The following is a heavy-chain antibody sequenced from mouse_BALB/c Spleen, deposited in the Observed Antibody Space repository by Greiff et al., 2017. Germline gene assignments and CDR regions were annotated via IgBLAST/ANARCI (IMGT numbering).Heavy chain of an antibody. CDR1: GFSLTSYD. J-gene: IGHJ3*01. D-gene: IGHD1-2*01. CDR2: IWTGGGT. Sequence: QVQLQQSGPGLVAPSQSLSITCTVSGFSLTSYDISWIRQPPGKGLEWLGVIWTGGGTNYNSAFMSRLSISKDNSKSQVFLKMNSLQTDDTAIYYCVRDPRGDYGSAWFAYWGQGTLVTVSA. CDR3: VRDPRGDYGSAWFAY. V-gene: IGHV2-9-2*01.